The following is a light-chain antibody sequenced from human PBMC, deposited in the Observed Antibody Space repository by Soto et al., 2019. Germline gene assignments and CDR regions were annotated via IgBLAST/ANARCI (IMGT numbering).Light chain of an antibody. V-gene: IGKV3-15*01. CDR2: DAS. CDR1: QSVSSN. J-gene: IGKJ1*01. CDR3: QQYNIWPQT. Sequence: VLTQAPDTLSVSPGERATLSCRASQSVSSNLAWYQQKPGQAPRLLISDASTRATGIPARFSGSGSGTEFTLTISSLQSEDFAVYFCQQYNIWPQTFGQGTKVDIK.